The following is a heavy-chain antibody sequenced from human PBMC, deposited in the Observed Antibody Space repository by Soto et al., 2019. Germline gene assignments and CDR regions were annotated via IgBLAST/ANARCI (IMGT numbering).Heavy chain of an antibody. V-gene: IGHV4-30-4*01. CDR2: VYHTGST. CDR1: VVSISGDYY. CDR3: ARETYHITGNRIDS. D-gene: IGHD3-10*01. J-gene: IGHJ5*01. Sequence: SETLSLTCTVSVVSISGDYYWNWIRQAPGKGLEWIGYVYHTGSTYHNPSLKSRGSISVDTSNNQFSLKLSSVTAADTAVYFCARETYHITGNRIDSWGQASPVTVSS.